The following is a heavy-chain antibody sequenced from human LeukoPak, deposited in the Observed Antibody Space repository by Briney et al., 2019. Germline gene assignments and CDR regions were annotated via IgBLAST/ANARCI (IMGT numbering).Heavy chain of an antibody. CDR2: INPNSGGT. Sequence: ASVSVSFRASGYTFTGYYMHWVRQAPGQGLEWMGWINPNSGGTNYAQKFQGRVTMTRDTSISTAYMELSRLRSDDTALYYCARGGTFGVVLNWFDPWGQGTLVTVSS. D-gene: IGHD3-3*02. J-gene: IGHJ5*02. V-gene: IGHV1-2*02. CDR1: GYTFTGYY. CDR3: ARGGTFGVVLNWFDP.